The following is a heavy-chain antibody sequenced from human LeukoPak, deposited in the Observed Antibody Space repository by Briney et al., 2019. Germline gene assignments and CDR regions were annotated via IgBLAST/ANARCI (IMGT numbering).Heavy chain of an antibody. Sequence: ASLKVSCAASGYTFTGHNIHWVRQAPGQGLEWVSWINRNSGGTNSAQKLQGWVTMTRDTSIRTAYMEMSRLRADDTAGYFAARVSVYGCSSTTWVVLDIWGQGTMVTVSS. J-gene: IGHJ3*02. V-gene: IGHV1-2*04. CDR3: ARVSVYGCSSTTWVVLDI. CDR2: INRNSGGT. D-gene: IGHD2-2*01. CDR1: GYTFTGHN.